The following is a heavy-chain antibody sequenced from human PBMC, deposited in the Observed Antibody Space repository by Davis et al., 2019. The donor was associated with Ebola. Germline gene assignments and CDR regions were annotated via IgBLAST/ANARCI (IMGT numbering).Heavy chain of an antibody. D-gene: IGHD5-18*01. Sequence: MPSETLSLTCTVSGGSISSSSSYWGWIRQPPGKGLEWIANVYNSGRIDYNPSLKSRLTLPVDTSKNQFSLKLRSVTAADTAIYYCARGHTYGSMVYGLDVWGQGTTVAVSS. CDR3: ARGHTYGSMVYGLDV. V-gene: IGHV4-39*01. CDR1: GGSISSSSSY. J-gene: IGHJ6*02. CDR2: VYNSGRI.